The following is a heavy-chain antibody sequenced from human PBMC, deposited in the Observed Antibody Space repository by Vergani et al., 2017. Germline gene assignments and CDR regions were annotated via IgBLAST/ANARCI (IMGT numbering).Heavy chain of an antibody. CDR3: ARQFCVSHGLGALET. J-gene: IGHJ3*02. D-gene: IGHD3-9*01. CDR2: VFHSGSA. CDR1: GYSIRRGYS. V-gene: IGHV4-38-2*02. Sequence: QVQLKESGPGLVKPAETLSLTCSVSGYSIRRGYSWGWIRQTPGKGLEWIATVFHSGSAYYNASLRRRVTISVETSRNQFSLRMTTLTAADTAVYYCARQFCVSHGLGALETWGRGTEFSVSS.